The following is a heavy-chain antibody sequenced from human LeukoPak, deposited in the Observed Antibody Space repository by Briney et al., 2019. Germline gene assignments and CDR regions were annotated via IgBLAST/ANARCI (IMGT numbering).Heavy chain of an antibody. CDR3: ARGYPDIAARPDYFDY. CDR1: GGSVTTYY. CDR2: FHYTGIT. Sequence: PSETLSLTCTVSGGSVTTYYWSWIRQPPGKEPEWIGFFHYTGITDYNPSLGSRVTISVDTSKNQFCLKLSSVTAADTAVYYCARGYPDIAARPDYFDYWGQGTLVTVSS. J-gene: IGHJ4*02. D-gene: IGHD6-6*01. V-gene: IGHV4-59*02.